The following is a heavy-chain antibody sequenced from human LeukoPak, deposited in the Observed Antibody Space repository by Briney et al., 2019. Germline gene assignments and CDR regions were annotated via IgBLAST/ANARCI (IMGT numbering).Heavy chain of an antibody. Sequence: SQTLSLTCTVSGGSISSGSYYWSWIRQPAGKGLEWIGRIYTSGSTNYNSSLKSRVTISVDTSKNQFSLKVSSVTAADTAVYYCARSYGGTTRDWYFDPWGRGTLVTVSS. J-gene: IGHJ2*01. D-gene: IGHD4-23*01. CDR2: IYTSGST. CDR1: GGSISSGSYY. CDR3: ARSYGGTTRDWYFDP. V-gene: IGHV4-61*02.